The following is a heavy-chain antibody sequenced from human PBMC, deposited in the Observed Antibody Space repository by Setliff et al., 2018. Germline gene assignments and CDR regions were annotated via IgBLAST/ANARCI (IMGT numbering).Heavy chain of an antibody. D-gene: IGHD6-19*01. J-gene: IGHJ4*02. Sequence: SETLSLTCSVSGGSFTNTNNYWGWIRQPPGKGLEWIGSIYNSGYTHYKPSLQSRATISVDTSKSQFPLNLSNVTAADTAVYYCAKDYQSDSGWDFDYWGQGTLVTVSS. CDR1: GGSFTNTNNY. CDR3: AKDYQSDSGWDFDY. CDR2: IYNSGYT. V-gene: IGHV4-39*06.